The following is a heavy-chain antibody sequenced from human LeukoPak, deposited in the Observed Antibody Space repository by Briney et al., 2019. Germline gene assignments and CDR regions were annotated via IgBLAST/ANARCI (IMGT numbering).Heavy chain of an antibody. CDR3: ARDRWQQLVLGY. J-gene: IGHJ4*02. Sequence: PGGSLRLSCAASGFTFSSYAMSWVRQAPGKGLEWVSAISGSGGSTYYADSVKGRFTISRDNSKNTLYLQMNSLRAEDTAVYYCARDRWQQLVLGYWGQGTLVTVSS. V-gene: IGHV3-23*01. CDR2: ISGSGGST. D-gene: IGHD6-13*01. CDR1: GFTFSSYA.